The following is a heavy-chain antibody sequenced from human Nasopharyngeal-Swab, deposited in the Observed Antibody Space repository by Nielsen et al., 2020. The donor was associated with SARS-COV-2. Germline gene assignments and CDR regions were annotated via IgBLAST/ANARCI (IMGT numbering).Heavy chain of an antibody. CDR2: ISSSSSTI. J-gene: IGHJ6*02. V-gene: IGHV3-48*04. CDR3: ARGGRYSYGNYCMDV. Sequence: GGSLRLSCAASGFTFSSYSMNWVRQAPGKGLEWVSYISSSSSTIYYADSVKGRFTISRDNAKNSLYLQMNSLRAEDTAVYYCARGGRYSYGNYCMDVWGQGTTVTVSS. CDR1: GFTFSSYS. D-gene: IGHD5-18*01.